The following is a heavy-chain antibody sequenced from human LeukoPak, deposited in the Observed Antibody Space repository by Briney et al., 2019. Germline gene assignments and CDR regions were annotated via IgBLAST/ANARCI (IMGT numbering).Heavy chain of an antibody. J-gene: IGHJ6*03. CDR3: ARRYGAGYSSSYYYYYMDV. CDR2: IYADDSNT. V-gene: IGHV5-51*01. CDR1: GYRFNNYW. D-gene: IGHD5-24*01. Sequence: GESLKISCKGSGYRFNNYWIGWVRQMSGKGLEWMGIIYADDSNTKYTPSFEGQVTISVDKSINTAYLQWSSLKASDTAIYYCARRYGAGYSSSYYYYYMDVWGQGTTVTVSS.